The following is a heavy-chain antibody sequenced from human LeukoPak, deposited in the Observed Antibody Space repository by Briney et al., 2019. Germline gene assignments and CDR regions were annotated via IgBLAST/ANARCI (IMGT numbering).Heavy chain of an antibody. CDR3: ARVLRDRQRSWFGDLKVTYFYYMDV. J-gene: IGHJ6*03. CDR1: EFTFSDYY. V-gene: IGHV3-11*04. Sequence: KTGGSLRLSCAASEFTFSDYYMSWIRQAPGKGLQYISYISTSGTVIYYADSLKGRFTISRDNARNSLFLQMNSLRAEDTAVYFCARVLRDRQRSWFGDLKVTYFYYMDVWGSGTTVTVSS. CDR2: ISTSGTVI. D-gene: IGHD3-10*01.